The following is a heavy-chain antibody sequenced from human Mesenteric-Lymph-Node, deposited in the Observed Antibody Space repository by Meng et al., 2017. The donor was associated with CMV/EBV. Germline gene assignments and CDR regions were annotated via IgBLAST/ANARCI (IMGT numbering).Heavy chain of an antibody. CDR1: RDSVTSYD. Sequence: SRDSVTSYDINWVRQATGQGLEWMGWMNPKSGETGYAQKFQGRVTMTRDTSTDTDYMELRSLTSEDTAVYYCANFNLVSPQGYIDNWGPGTLVTVSS. CDR3: ANFNLVSPQGYIDN. J-gene: IGHJ4*02. D-gene: IGHD2/OR15-2a*01. V-gene: IGHV1-8*01. CDR2: MNPKSGET.